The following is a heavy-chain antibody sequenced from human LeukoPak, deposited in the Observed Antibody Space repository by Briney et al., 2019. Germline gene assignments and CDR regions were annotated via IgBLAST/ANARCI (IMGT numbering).Heavy chain of an antibody. Sequence: SETLSFTCAVFGGSFSGYYGSWIRQPQGKGLEWIGEINHSGSTNYNPSLKSRVTISVDTSKNQFSLKLSSVTAADTAVYYCARTRYYYDSSGYLYYFDYWGQGTLVTVSS. CDR3: ARTRYYYDSSGYLYYFDY. D-gene: IGHD3-22*01. J-gene: IGHJ4*02. CDR2: INHSGST. V-gene: IGHV4-34*01. CDR1: GGSFSGYY.